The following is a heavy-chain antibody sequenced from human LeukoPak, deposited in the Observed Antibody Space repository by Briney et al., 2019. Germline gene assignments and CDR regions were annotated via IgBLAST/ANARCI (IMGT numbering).Heavy chain of an antibody. Sequence: GESLKISCKGSGYSFTNDWIGWVRQMPGKGLEWMGRIDPSDSYTDYSPSFQGHVTISADKSISTAYLHWSSLKASDTAMYYCARQVGSGWYLIDYWGQGTLVTVSS. D-gene: IGHD6-19*01. CDR2: IDPSDSYT. CDR1: GYSFTNDW. J-gene: IGHJ4*02. CDR3: ARQVGSGWYLIDY. V-gene: IGHV5-10-1*01.